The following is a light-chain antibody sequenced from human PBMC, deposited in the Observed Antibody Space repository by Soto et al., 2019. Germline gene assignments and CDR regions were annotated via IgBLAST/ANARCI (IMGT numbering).Light chain of an antibody. Sequence: QSVLTQPASVSGSPGQSITISCTGTSSDVGGYNYVSWYQQHPGKAPKLMIYEASNRPSGVSNRFSGSKSGNTASLTISGLQAEDEADYYCSSYTSSNTLDVFGTGTKVTVL. CDR3: SSYTSSNTLDV. V-gene: IGLV2-14*01. J-gene: IGLJ1*01. CDR2: EAS. CDR1: SSDVGGYNY.